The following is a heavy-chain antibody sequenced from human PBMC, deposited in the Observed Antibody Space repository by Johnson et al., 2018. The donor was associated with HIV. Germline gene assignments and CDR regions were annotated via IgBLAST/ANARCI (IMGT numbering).Heavy chain of an antibody. V-gene: IGHV3-20*04. J-gene: IGHJ3*01. CDR3: ARDTLAWGLRRPIACFDL. CDR2: INWNGAST. CDR1: GFNFDDYG. Sequence: VQLVESGGGLVQPGRSLRLSCAASGFNFDDYGMSWVRQAPGKGLEWVSGINWNGASTGYADSVKGRFTVSRDNANNSLYVQMNIMRVEDTAVYYCARDTLAWGLRRPIACFDLWGQGKMVSVSS. D-gene: IGHD4-17*01.